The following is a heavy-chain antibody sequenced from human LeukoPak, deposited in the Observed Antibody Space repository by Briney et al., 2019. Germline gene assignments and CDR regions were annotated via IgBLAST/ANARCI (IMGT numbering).Heavy chain of an antibody. Sequence: GGSLRLSCAASGFTLSNNAMAWVRQAPGEGLEWGSGIDGGRDNTHYADSVKGRFTISRDSSKNALYLQMNSLRVEDTAVYYCAKDILGWTFDVWGQGTLVTVS. CDR2: IDGGRDNT. CDR3: AKDILGWTFDV. CDR1: GFTLSNNA. J-gene: IGHJ3*01. V-gene: IGHV3-23*01. D-gene: IGHD3-3*01.